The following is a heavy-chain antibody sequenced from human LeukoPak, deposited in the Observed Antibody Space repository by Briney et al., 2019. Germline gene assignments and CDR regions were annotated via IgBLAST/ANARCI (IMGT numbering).Heavy chain of an antibody. D-gene: IGHD4-17*01. CDR3: ARDTSMTTVTTQYF. J-gene: IGHJ4*02. V-gene: IGHV3-33*01. Sequence: GRSLRLSCTASGFTFSTCAMHWVRQAPGKGLEWVAVIWYDGSNKYYADSVKGRFTISRDNSKNTLYLQMNSLRADDTAVYYCARDTSMTTVTTQYFWGQGTLVTVSS. CDR2: IWYDGSNK. CDR1: GFTFSTCA.